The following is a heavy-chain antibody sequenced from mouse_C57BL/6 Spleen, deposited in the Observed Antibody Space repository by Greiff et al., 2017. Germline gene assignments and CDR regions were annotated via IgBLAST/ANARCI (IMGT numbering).Heavy chain of an antibody. CDR1: GYTFTSYW. D-gene: IGHD1-1*01. CDR2: IHPNSGST. Sequence: QVQLQQSGAELVKPGASVKLSCKASGYTFTSYWMHWVKQRPGQGLEWIGMIHPNSGSTNYNEKFKSKATLTVDKSSSTAYMQLSSLTSEDSAVYYGARSYYYGSTFDYWGQGTTLIVSS. CDR3: ARSYYYGSTFDY. J-gene: IGHJ2*01. V-gene: IGHV1-64*01.